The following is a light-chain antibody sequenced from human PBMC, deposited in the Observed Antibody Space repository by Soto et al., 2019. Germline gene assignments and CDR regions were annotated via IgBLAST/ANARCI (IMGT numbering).Light chain of an antibody. CDR1: SSDVGGYNY. CDR3: SSYAGSNKYVV. Sequence: QSALTQPPSASGSPGQSVTISCTGTSSDVGGYNYVSWYQQHPGKAPRLMIYAVSKRPSGVPDRFSGSKSGNTASLTVSGLQAEDEADYYCSSYAGSNKYVVFGGGTKLTVL. J-gene: IGLJ2*01. CDR2: AVS. V-gene: IGLV2-8*01.